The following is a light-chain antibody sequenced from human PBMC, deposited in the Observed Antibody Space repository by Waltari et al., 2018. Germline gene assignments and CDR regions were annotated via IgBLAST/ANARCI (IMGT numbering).Light chain of an antibody. J-gene: IGLJ6*01. CDR2: GNT. V-gene: IGLV1-40*01. CDR1: SSHIGAPYA. CDR3: QSYDSSLSGSV. Sequence: QSVLTQPPSVSGAPGLRVTISCPGSSSHIGAPYAVHWYQQLPGTAPKLLIYGNTNRPSGVPDRFSGSKSGTSASLAITGLQAEDEADYYCQSYDSSLSGSVFGGGTKVTVL.